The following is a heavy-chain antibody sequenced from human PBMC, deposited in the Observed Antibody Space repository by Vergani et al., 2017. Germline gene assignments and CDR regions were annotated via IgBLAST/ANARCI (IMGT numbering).Heavy chain of an antibody. CDR1: GGSISSYY. D-gene: IGHD3-3*01. V-gene: IGHV4-59*01. CDR3: ARGEKRYDFCSCSDNWFDP. CDR2: IYYSGST. J-gene: IGHJ5*02. Sequence: QLQESGPGLVKPSATLSLTCTVSGGSISSYYWRWIRQPPGKGLEWIGYIYYSGSTNYNPSLKSRVTISVDTSKNQFSLKLSSVTAADTAVYYCARGEKRYDFCSCSDNWFDPWGQGTLVTVSS.